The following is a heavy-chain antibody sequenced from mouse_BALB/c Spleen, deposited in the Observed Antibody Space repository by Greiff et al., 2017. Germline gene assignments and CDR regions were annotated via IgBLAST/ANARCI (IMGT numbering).Heavy chain of an antibody. CDR2: INPSTGYT. D-gene: IGHD1-3*01. J-gene: IGHJ1*01. CDR1: GYTFTSYW. CDR3: ARGSGNYWYFDV. V-gene: IGHV1-7*01. Sequence: QVHVKQSGAELAKPGASVKMSCKASGYTFTSYWMHWVKQRPGQGLEWIGYINPSTGYTEYNQKFKDKATLTADKSSSTAYMQLSSLTSEDSAVYYCARGSGNYWYFDVWGAGTTVTVSS.